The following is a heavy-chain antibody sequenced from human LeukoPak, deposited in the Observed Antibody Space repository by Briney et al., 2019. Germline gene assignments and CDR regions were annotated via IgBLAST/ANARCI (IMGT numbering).Heavy chain of an antibody. CDR1: GFTFSSYE. V-gene: IGHV3-48*03. J-gene: IGHJ5*02. D-gene: IGHD6-6*01. CDR3: ARGVYTSSWADNWFDP. Sequence: PGGSLRLSCAASGFTFSSYEMNWVRQAPGKGLEWISYITTSGSTIYYADSVKGRFTISRDNAKNSLYLQMHSLRAEDTAVYYCARGVYTSSWADNWFDPWGQGTLVTVSS. CDR2: ITTSGSTI.